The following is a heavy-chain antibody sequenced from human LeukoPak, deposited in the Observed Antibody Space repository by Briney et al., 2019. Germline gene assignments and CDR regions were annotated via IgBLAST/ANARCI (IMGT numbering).Heavy chain of an antibody. Sequence: ASVKVSCKASGGTFSSYAISWVRQAPGQGLEWMGGIIPIFGTANYAQKFQGRVTITADKSTSTAYMELSSLRSEDTAVYYCARGSRGVFLFDYWGQGTLVTVSS. CDR3: ARGSRGVFLFDY. J-gene: IGHJ4*02. CDR2: IIPIFGTA. D-gene: IGHD3-10*01. V-gene: IGHV1-69*06. CDR1: GGTFSSYA.